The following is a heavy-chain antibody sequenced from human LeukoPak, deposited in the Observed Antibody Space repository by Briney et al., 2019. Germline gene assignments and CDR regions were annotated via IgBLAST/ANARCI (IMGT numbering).Heavy chain of an antibody. CDR3: ARAHTMVRGVNFDY. V-gene: IGHV3-30*04. D-gene: IGHD3-10*01. J-gene: IGHJ4*02. CDR1: GFPFSSYA. Sequence: PGGSLRLSCAASGFPFSSYAMHWVRQAPGKGLEWGAVISYDGSNKYYADSVKGRFTISRDNSKNTLYLQMNSLRAEDTAVYYCARAHTMVRGVNFDYWGQGTLVTVSS. CDR2: ISYDGSNK.